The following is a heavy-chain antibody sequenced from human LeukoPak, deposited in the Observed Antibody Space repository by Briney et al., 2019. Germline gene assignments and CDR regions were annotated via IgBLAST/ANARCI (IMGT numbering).Heavy chain of an antibody. CDR3: ARDSPERGYSYGPLDNYFDY. Sequence: PGGPLRLSCAASGFSFSSYWMSWVRQAPGKGLEWVANINQDGSEKYYVDSLKGRFTISRDNAKNSLYLQMNSLRAEDTAVYYCARDSPERGYSYGPLDNYFDYWGQGTLVTVSS. CDR2: INQDGSEK. CDR1: GFSFSSYW. D-gene: IGHD5-18*01. V-gene: IGHV3-7*01. J-gene: IGHJ4*02.